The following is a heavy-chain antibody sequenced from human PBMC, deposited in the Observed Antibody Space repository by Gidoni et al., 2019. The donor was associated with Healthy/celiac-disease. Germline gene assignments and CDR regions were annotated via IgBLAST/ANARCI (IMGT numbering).Heavy chain of an antibody. J-gene: IGHJ4*02. V-gene: IGHV1-58*01. CDR1: GFTFTSSA. D-gene: IGHD3-22*01. CDR2: IVVGSGNT. CDR3: AAKSSGYYLFDY. Sequence: QMQLVQSGPEVKKPGTSAKVSCKASGFTFTSSAVQWVRQARGQRLEWIGWIVVGSGNTNYAQKFQERVTITRDMSTSTAYMELSSLRSEDTAVYYCAAKSSGYYLFDYWGQGTLVTVS.